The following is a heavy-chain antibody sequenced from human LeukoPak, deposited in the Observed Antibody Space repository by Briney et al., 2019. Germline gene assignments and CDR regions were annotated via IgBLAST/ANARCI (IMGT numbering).Heavy chain of an antibody. CDR2: ISYDGSNK. CDR1: GFTLSSYA. D-gene: IGHD5-12*01. CDR3: ARGALRGYSGYSY. J-gene: IGHJ4*02. V-gene: IGHV3-30-3*01. Sequence: GGSLRLSCAASGFTLSSYAMHWVRQAPGKGLEWVAVISYDGSNKYYADSVKGRFTISRDNSKNTLYLQMNSLRAEDTAVYYCARGALRGYSGYSYWGQGTLVTVSS.